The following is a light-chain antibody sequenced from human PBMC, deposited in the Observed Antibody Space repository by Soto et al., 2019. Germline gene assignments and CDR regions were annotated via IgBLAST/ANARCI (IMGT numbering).Light chain of an antibody. CDR1: QSVSSY. Sequence: EIVLTQSPATLSLSPGERATLSCRASQSVSSYLAWYQQKPGQAPRLLIYDASNSATGIPARFSGSGSGTDFNLTISSLEPEDFAVYYCQQRYNWPFYFGPGTKVDIK. V-gene: IGKV3-11*01. J-gene: IGKJ3*01. CDR2: DAS. CDR3: QQRYNWPFY.